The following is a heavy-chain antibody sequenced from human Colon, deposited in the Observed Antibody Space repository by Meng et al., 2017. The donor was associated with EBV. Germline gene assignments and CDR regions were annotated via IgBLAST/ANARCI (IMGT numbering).Heavy chain of an antibody. D-gene: IGHD2/OR15-2a*01. CDR3: ARGRGNQPLFDF. Sequence: QVQVVQSGAEVKKPGSSGKVACKTSGGSFSTHTFSWVRQAPGQGLEWMGGLIAVFDKTKAAPRFQDRVTFTADETTTTAYMELSSLTFEDTAVYFCARGRGNQPLFDFWGQGTLVTVSS. CDR1: GGSFSTHT. CDR2: LIAVFDKT. V-gene: IGHV1-69*13. J-gene: IGHJ4*02.